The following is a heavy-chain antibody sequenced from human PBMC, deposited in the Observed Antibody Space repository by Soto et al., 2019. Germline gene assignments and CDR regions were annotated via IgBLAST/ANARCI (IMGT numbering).Heavy chain of an antibody. CDR1: GFSLSTSGMG. V-gene: IGHV2-5*02. D-gene: IGHD3-3*01. Sequence: QITLKESGPTLVKPTQPLTLTCAFSGFSLSTSGMGVAWIRQPPGKALEWLALIYWDDEKRYSPFLKSRLPIXKXXSKDQVVLTMTTTYPVDTATYYYAHRGWSGGAFDIWGQGTMVTVSS. J-gene: IGHJ3*02. CDR3: AHRGWSGGAFDI. CDR2: IYWDDEK.